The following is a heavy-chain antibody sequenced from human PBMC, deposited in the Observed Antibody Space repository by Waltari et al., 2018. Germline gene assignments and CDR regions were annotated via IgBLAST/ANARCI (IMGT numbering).Heavy chain of an antibody. Sequence: QLQLQASGPGLVKPSATLSLPCTVSGGALRSPNYFLGWIRQPPGKGLEYIGIINYSGSTYYNPSLKSRLTISVDTSKNQFSLNLNSVTAADTALYYCARRWGSGSPYFDFWGQGTLVTVSS. D-gene: IGHD3-10*01. CDR2: INYSGST. V-gene: IGHV4-39*01. CDR1: GGALRSPNYF. CDR3: ARRWGSGSPYFDF. J-gene: IGHJ4*02.